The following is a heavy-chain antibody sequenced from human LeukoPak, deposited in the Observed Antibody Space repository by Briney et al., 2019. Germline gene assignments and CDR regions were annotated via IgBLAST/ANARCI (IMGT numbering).Heavy chain of an antibody. Sequence: PSQTLSLTCAVSGGSVGSGGYSWSWIRQPPGKGLEWIGYVYHSGSAYYNPSLKSRVTISVDKSKNQFSLKLNSVTAADTAVYYCARGLGWYFDYWGQGTLVTVSS. J-gene: IGHJ4*02. CDR3: ARGLGWYFDY. CDR1: GGSVGSGGYS. CDR2: VYHSGSA. V-gene: IGHV4-30-2*01. D-gene: IGHD6-19*01.